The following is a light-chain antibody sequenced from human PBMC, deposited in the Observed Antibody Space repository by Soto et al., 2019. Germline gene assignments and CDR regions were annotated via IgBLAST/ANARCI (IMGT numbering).Light chain of an antibody. J-gene: IGLJ2*01. Sequence: QSALTQPASVSGSPGQSITISCTGTNSDVGTYNFVSWYQQHPGKVPKLLIYEVSNRPSGVSNRFSGSKSGNTSSLTISGLQAEDEADYYCYSYTSSNTSAFGGGTKLTVL. CDR1: NSDVGTYNF. V-gene: IGLV2-14*01. CDR2: EVS. CDR3: YSYTSSNTSA.